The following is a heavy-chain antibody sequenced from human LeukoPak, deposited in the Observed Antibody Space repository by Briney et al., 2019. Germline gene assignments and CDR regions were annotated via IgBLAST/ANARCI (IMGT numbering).Heavy chain of an antibody. CDR1: GFTFGNYA. CDR2: ISGSGGST. CDR3: AKGFSGVATAYQYGMDV. Sequence: GGSLRLSCAASGFTFGNYAMSWVRQAPGKGLEWVSVISGSGGSTYYADSVKGRATISRDNSKTTLILQMNSLRVEDAAVYYCAKGFSGVATAYQYGMDVWGQGTTVTVSS. J-gene: IGHJ6*02. V-gene: IGHV3-23*01. D-gene: IGHD3-3*01.